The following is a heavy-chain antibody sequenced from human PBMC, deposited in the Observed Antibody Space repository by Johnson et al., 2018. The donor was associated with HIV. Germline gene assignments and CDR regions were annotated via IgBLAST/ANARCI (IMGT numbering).Heavy chain of an antibody. D-gene: IGHD2-15*01. J-gene: IGHJ3*02. Sequence: GLEWVSVIYSGGSTYYADSVKGRFTISRDNSKNTLYLQMNSLRAEDTAVYYCARDLVVAATFDIWGQGTMVTVSS. V-gene: IGHV3-53*01. CDR3: ARDLVVAATFDI. CDR2: IYSGGST.